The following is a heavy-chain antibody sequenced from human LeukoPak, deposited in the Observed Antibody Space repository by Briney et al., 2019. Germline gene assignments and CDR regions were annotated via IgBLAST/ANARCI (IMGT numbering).Heavy chain of an antibody. CDR3: ASRHCSGGGCYFAGADPFDY. D-gene: IGHD2-15*01. Sequence: GGSLRLSCAASGFTFNRYGMHWVRQAPGKGLEWVSVIYSGGNIYYIDSVKGRFTISRDTSKNTLYLQMNSLRAEDTAVYYCASRHCSGGGCYFAGADPFDYWGQGTLVTVSS. CDR2: IYSGGNI. CDR1: GFTFNRYG. V-gene: IGHV3-NL1*01. J-gene: IGHJ4*02.